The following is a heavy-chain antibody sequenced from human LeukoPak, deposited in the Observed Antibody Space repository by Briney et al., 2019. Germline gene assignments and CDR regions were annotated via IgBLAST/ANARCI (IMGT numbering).Heavy chain of an antibody. J-gene: IGHJ4*02. CDR1: GFTFSSYW. Sequence: GGSLRLSCAASGFTFSSYWMSWGRQAPGKGLEWVANIKQDGSEKHYVDSVKGRFTISRDNSKNTLYLQMDSLRAEDTAVYYCARPRGYSGYDDYWGQGTLVTVSS. V-gene: IGHV3-7*02. CDR2: IKQDGSEK. D-gene: IGHD5-12*01. CDR3: ARPRGYSGYDDY.